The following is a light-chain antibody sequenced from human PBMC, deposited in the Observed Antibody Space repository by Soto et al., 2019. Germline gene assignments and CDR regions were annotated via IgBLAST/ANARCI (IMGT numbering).Light chain of an antibody. V-gene: IGKV3-15*01. CDR2: GAT. Sequence: EIVLTQSPATLSLSPGERATLSCRASQSLSSYLAWYQQKPGQAPRLLIHGATTRATGIPASFSGSGSGTEFTLTISSLQSEDFAVYYCQQYNNRPRTFGQGTKVDIK. CDR3: QQYNNRPRT. CDR1: QSLSSY. J-gene: IGKJ1*01.